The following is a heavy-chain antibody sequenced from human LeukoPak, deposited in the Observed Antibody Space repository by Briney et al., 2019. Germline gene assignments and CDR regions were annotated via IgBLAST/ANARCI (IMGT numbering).Heavy chain of an antibody. CDR3: AKEQPKRIVGATEYY. J-gene: IGHJ4*02. CDR2: ISSSSSTT. CDR1: GFTFSSYS. D-gene: IGHD1-26*01. V-gene: IGHV3-48*01. Sequence: GGSLRLSCAASGFTFSSYSMNWVRQAPGKGLEWVSYISSSSSTTYYADSVKGRFTISRDNSKNTLYLQMNSLRAEDTAVYYCAKEQPKRIVGATEYYWGQGTLVTVSS.